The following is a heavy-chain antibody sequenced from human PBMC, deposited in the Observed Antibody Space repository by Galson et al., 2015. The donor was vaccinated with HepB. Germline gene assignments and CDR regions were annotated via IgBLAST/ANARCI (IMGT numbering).Heavy chain of an antibody. CDR3: ARGIDYDFWSGYCYDY. D-gene: IGHD3-3*01. CDR2: MNPNSGNT. V-gene: IGHV1-8*01. Sequence: SVKVSCKASGYTFTSYDINWVRQATGQGLEWMGWMNPNSGNTGYAQKFQGRVTMTRNTSISTAYMELSSLRSEDTAVYYCARGIDYDFWSGYCYDYWGQGTLSPSPQ. J-gene: IGHJ4*02. CDR1: GYTFTSYD.